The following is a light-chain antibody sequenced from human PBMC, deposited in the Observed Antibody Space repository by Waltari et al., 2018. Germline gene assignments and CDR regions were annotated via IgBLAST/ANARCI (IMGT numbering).Light chain of an antibody. V-gene: IGKV1-33*01. Sequence: DIQMTQSPSPLSASIGDRVTITCQASQDIRHYLNWYQQKPGKVPKLLIYDASNFGTGVPSRFSGAGSGTDFTLTITSLQPEDVATYYCQQYEDLPLTFGPGTKVDIK. J-gene: IGKJ3*01. CDR1: QDIRHY. CDR2: DAS. CDR3: QQYEDLPLT.